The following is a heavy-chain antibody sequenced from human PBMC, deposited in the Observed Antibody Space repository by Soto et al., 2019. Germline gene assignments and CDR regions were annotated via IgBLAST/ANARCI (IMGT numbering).Heavy chain of an antibody. Sequence: QLHLQESGPGLVKPPETLSLTCSVSGGSISNSSYYWGWIRQPPGKGLEWIGSVFYTGYTYYNPSLNTRASVSVDTSKNQFYLHLGSVTAADSATYYCARHRYSSGWYGLTHEFDSWGQGILVTVSS. CDR1: GGSISNSSYY. CDR2: VFYTGYT. V-gene: IGHV4-39*01. D-gene: IGHD6-19*01. CDR3: ARHRYSSGWYGLTHEFDS. J-gene: IGHJ4*02.